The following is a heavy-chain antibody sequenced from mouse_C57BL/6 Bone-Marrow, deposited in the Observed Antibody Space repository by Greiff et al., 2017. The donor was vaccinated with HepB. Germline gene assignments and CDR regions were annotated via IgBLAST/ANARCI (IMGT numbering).Heavy chain of an antibody. Sequence: EVKVVESGGDLVKPGGSLKLSCAASGFTFSSYGMSWVRQTPDKRLEWVATISSGGSYTYYPDSVKGRFTISRDNAKNTLYLQMSSLKSEDTAMYYCARRGDWDFAYWGQGTLVTVSA. CDR3: ARRGDWDFAY. D-gene: IGHD4-1*01. CDR2: ISSGGSYT. J-gene: IGHJ3*01. V-gene: IGHV5-6*01. CDR1: GFTFSSYG.